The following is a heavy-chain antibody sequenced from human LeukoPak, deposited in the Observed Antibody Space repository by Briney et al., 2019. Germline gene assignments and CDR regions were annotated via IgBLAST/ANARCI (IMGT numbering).Heavy chain of an antibody. Sequence: GGSLRLSCAPSRFTFSDYYMSCIRAAPGEGLEWVSYISSSGSTIYYADSVKGRFTISRDNAKNSLYLQMNSLRAEDTAVYYCASPSRGVKDWGQGTLVTVSS. V-gene: IGHV3-11*01. CDR1: RFTFSDYY. D-gene: IGHD3-10*01. J-gene: IGHJ4*02. CDR3: ASPSRGVKD. CDR2: ISSSGSTI.